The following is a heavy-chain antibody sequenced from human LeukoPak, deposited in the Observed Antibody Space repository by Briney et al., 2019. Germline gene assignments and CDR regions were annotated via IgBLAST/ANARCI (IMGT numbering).Heavy chain of an antibody. CDR1: GFSFSSYV. Sequence: PGGSLRLSCAASGFSFSSYVMSWVRQAPGKGLEWVSVIYNGGSTYYADSVKGRFTISRDNSENTLYLQMNSLRAEDTAVYYCARDLAYWGQGTLVAVSS. CDR3: ARDLAY. V-gene: IGHV3-53*01. CDR2: IYNGGST. J-gene: IGHJ4*02.